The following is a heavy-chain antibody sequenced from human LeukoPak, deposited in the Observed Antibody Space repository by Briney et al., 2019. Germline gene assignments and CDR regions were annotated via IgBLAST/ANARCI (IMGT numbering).Heavy chain of an antibody. CDR1: GFTFISYW. CDR3: ARADSSIAARLSRSSIFNYYYYMDV. D-gene: IGHD6-6*01. CDR2: IKQDGSEK. Sequence: GESLRLSCAASGFTFISYWMSWVRQAPGKGLEWVANIKQDGSEKYYVDSVKGRFTISRDNAKNSLYLQMNSLRAEDTAVYYCARADSSIAARLSRSSIFNYYYYMDVWGKGTTVTVSS. J-gene: IGHJ6*03. V-gene: IGHV3-7*01.